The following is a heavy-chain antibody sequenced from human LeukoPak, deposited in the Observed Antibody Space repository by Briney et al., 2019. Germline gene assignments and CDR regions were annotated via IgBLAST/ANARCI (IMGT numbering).Heavy chain of an antibody. J-gene: IGHJ4*02. CDR3: ARDQGIAVAGIYY. Sequence: PGGSLRLSCAASGFTFSTYAMHWVRQAPGKGLEWVAVISYDGSNKYYADSVKGRFTVSRDNSKNTLYLQMNSLRAEDTAVYYCARDQGIAVAGIYYWGQGTLVTVSS. V-gene: IGHV3-30-3*01. D-gene: IGHD6-19*01. CDR1: GFTFSTYA. CDR2: ISYDGSNK.